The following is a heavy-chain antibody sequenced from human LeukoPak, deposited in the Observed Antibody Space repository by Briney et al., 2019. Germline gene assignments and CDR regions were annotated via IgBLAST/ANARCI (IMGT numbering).Heavy chain of an antibody. CDR2: IKRDGSEK. CDR3: ARDPVYSSGWGYFDY. CDR1: GFTFSSYW. D-gene: IGHD6-19*01. V-gene: IGHV3-7*01. Sequence: GGSLRLSCAASGFTFSSYWMSWVRQAPGKGLEWVADIKRDGSEKYYVDSVKGRFTISRDNAKNSLYLQMNSLRAEDTAVYYCARDPVYSSGWGYFDYWGQGTLVTVSS. J-gene: IGHJ4*02.